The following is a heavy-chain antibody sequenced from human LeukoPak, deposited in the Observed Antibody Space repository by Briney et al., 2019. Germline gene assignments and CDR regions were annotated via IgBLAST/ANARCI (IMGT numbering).Heavy chain of an antibody. CDR2: IYSRGST. D-gene: IGHD3-10*01. CDR1: GFSVSGSY. J-gene: IGHJ4*02. Sequence: GGSLRLSCAASGFSVSGSYMSWVRQAPGKGLEWVSVIYSRGSTYYADSVKGRCTISRGVSKNTVSLQLDNLTTEDTAVYYCARVHGEVSDEIFHYFDYWGQGTPATVSS. CDR3: ARVHGEVSDEIFHYFDY. V-gene: IGHV3-53*01.